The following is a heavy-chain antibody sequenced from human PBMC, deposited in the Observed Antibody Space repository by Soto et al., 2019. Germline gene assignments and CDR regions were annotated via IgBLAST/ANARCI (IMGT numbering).Heavy chain of an antibody. D-gene: IGHD6-6*01. V-gene: IGHV1-69*04. Sequence: SVKVSCKASGGTFSSYTISWVRQAPGQGLEWMGRIIPILGIANYAQKFQGRATITADKSTSTAYMELSSLRSEDTAVYYCAREGVRASIGFQHWGQGTLVTVSS. CDR1: GGTFSSYT. CDR3: AREGVRASIGFQH. CDR2: IIPILGIA. J-gene: IGHJ1*01.